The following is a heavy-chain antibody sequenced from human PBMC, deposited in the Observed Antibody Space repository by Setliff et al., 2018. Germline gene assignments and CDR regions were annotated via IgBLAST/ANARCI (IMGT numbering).Heavy chain of an antibody. Sequence: SETLSLTCRVSGGSISSGNYYWGLIRQPPGKGLEWVATIYYSGSTYSNPSLKSRLIISVDAPDNQFSVKLSSVTAIYYCARVGPLTDDAFDIWGQGTMVTVSS. CDR3: PLTDDAFDI. V-gene: IGHV4-39*01. J-gene: IGHJ3*02. CDR1: GGSISSGNYY. CDR2: IYYSGST. D-gene: IGHD3-10*01.